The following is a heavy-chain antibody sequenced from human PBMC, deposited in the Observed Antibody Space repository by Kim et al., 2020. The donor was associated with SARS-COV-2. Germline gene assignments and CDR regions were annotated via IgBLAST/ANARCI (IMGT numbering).Heavy chain of an antibody. J-gene: IGHJ4*02. V-gene: IGHV3-11*05. D-gene: IGHD3-10*01. CDR3: ARDLYDSGSYGFDY. Sequence: AASVKGRFTMSRDNAQNSLYLQMNSLRAEDTAVYYCARDLYDSGSYGFDYWGQGTLVTVSS.